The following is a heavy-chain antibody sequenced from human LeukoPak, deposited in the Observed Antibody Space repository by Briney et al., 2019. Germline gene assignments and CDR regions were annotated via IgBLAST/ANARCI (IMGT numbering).Heavy chain of an antibody. Sequence: ASVKVSCKVSGYILTELSMHWVRHAHGGGLEWMGGFDPEDGETIYAQKFPGRVTMTEDPSTDTAYMELGSLRSEDTAVYYCATVSGSYYNPPYIDYWGQGTLVTVSS. CDR1: GYILTELS. CDR2: FDPEDGET. CDR3: ATVSGSYYNPPYIDY. D-gene: IGHD3-10*01. J-gene: IGHJ4*02. V-gene: IGHV1-24*01.